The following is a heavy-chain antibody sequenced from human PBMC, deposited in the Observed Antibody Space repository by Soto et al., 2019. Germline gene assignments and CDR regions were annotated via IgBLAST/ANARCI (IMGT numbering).Heavy chain of an antibody. CDR2: IIPALGPA. Sequence: QVQLVQSGAEVKKPGSSVKVSCKVSGGTFSSFDISWLRQAPGQRLEWMGGIIPALGPANYAPKFQGTVSITADDSATTVYMELSSLRSDDTGVYYCARSGPYSNGGSCYFQYWGQGTLVTVSS. CDR1: GGTFSSFD. J-gene: IGHJ1*01. D-gene: IGHD2-15*01. V-gene: IGHV1-69*01. CDR3: ARSGPYSNGGSCYFQY.